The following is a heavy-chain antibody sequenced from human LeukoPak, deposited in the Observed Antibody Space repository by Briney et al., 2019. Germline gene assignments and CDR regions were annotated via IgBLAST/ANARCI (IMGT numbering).Heavy chain of an antibody. CDR1: GYTFTSYG. CDR2: ISAYNGNT. V-gene: IGHV1-18*01. CDR3: ARDGYCSGGSCYRDNWFDP. D-gene: IGHD2-15*01. J-gene: IGHJ5*02. Sequence: GASVKVSFKASGYTFTSYGISWVRQAPGQGLEWMGWISAYNGNTNCAQKLQGRVTMTTDTSTSTAYMELRSLRSDDTAVYYCARDGYCSGGSCYRDNWFDPWGQGTLVTVSS.